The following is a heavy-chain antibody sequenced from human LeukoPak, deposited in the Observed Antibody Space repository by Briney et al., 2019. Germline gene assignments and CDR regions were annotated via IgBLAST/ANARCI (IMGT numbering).Heavy chain of an antibody. J-gene: IGHJ4*02. V-gene: IGHV3-48*03. D-gene: IGHD4-17*01. CDR1: GFTFSSYE. Sequence: GGSLILSCAASGFTFSSYEMNWVRQAPGKGLEWVSYISSSGSTIYYADSVKGRFTISRDNAKNSLYLQMNSLRAEDTAVYYCARVNGDYFDYWGQGTLVTVSS. CDR2: ISSSGSTI. CDR3: ARVNGDYFDY.